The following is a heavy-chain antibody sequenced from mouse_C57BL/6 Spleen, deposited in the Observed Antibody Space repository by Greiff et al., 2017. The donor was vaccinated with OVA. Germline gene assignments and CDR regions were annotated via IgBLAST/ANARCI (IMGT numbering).Heavy chain of an antibody. D-gene: IGHD1-1*01. J-gene: IGHJ2*01. CDR1: GYTFTDYN. V-gene: IGHV1-18*01. CDR3: ARRGTTVVAAYYFDY. CDR2: INPNNSGT. Sequence: VQLQQSGPELVKPGASVKIPCKASGYTFTDYNMDWVKQSHGKSLEWIGDINPNNSGTIYNQKFKGKATLTVDKSSSTAYMELRSLTSEDTAVYYCARRGTTVVAAYYFDYWGQGTTLTVSS.